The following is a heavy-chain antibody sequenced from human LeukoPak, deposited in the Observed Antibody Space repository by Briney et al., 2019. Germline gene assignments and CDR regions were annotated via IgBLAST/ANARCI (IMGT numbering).Heavy chain of an antibody. CDR2: INHSGST. J-gene: IGHJ1*01. CDR1: GGSFSGYY. CDR3: ARGGGYVWGSPSYFQH. Sequence: ASETLSLTCAVYGGSFSGYYRSWIRQPPGKGLEWIGEINHSGSTNYNPSLKSRVTISVDTSKNQFSLKLSSVTAADTAVYYCARGGGYVWGSPSYFQHWGQGTLVTVS. V-gene: IGHV4-34*01. D-gene: IGHD3-16*01.